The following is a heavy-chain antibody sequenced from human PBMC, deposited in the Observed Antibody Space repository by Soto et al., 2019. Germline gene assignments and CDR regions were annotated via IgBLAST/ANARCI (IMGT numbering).Heavy chain of an antibody. CDR3: ARGTYYYGSGSSSYGMDV. D-gene: IGHD3-10*01. V-gene: IGHV3-33*01. Sequence: QVQLVESGGGVVQPGRSLRLSCAASGFTFSSYGMHWVRQAPGKGLEWVAVIWYDGSNKYYADSVKGRFTISRDNSKNKMYLQMNSLRAEDTAVYYCARGTYYYGSGSSSYGMDVWGQGTTVTVSS. CDR1: GFTFSSYG. CDR2: IWYDGSNK. J-gene: IGHJ6*02.